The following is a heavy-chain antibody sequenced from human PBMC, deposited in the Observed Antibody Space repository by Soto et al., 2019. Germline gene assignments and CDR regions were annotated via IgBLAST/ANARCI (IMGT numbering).Heavy chain of an antibody. CDR3: ARAPSLVAYYFDY. CDR1: GGSVSSGSYY. J-gene: IGHJ4*02. CDR2: IYYSGST. Sequence: SETLSLTCTVSGGSVSSGSYYWSWIRQPPGKGLEWIGYIYYSGSTNYNPPLKSRVTISVDTSKNQFSLKLSSVTAADTAVYYCARAPSLVAYYFDYWGQGTLVTVSS. V-gene: IGHV4-61*01. D-gene: IGHD2-15*01.